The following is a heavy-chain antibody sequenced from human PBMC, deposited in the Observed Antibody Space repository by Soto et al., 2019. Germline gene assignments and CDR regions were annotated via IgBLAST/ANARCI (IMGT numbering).Heavy chain of an antibody. J-gene: IGHJ6*02. Sequence: SVKVSCKASGGTFSSYAISWVRQAPGQGLEWMGGIIPIFGTANYAQKFQGRVTITADKSTSTAYMELSSLRSEDTAVYYCARVTASYDYVWGSYRRAGMDVWG. CDR3: ARVTASYDYVWGSYRRAGMDV. CDR2: IIPIFGTA. CDR1: GGTFSSYA. D-gene: IGHD3-16*02. V-gene: IGHV1-69*06.